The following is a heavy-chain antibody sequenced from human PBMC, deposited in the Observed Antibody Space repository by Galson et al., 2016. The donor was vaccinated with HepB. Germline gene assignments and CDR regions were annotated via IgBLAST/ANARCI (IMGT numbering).Heavy chain of an antibody. CDR2: ISSSGNTI. D-gene: IGHD3-9*01. J-gene: IGHJ4*02. CDR1: GFNLSDYY. Sequence: SPRLSCAASGFNLSDYYMSWIRQAPGKGLEWVSYISSSGNTIYYADSVKGRFTVSRDNAKNSMYLQMNSLRAEDTAVYYCARGTTYYDILTGYQRPFDFWGQGTLVTVSS. V-gene: IGHV3-11*04. CDR3: ARGTTYYDILTGYQRPFDF.